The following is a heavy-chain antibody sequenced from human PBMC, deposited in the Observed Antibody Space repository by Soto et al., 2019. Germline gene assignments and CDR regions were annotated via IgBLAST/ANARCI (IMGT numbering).Heavy chain of an antibody. Sequence: SETLSLTCTVSGGSISNGGYYWSWIRQDPGKGLEWIGYIYYSGSTYYNPSLKSRITISVDTSKNQFSLKLSSVTAADTAVYYCARGGNYYASRTYYGLDVWGQGTTVTVSS. CDR1: GGSISNGGYY. J-gene: IGHJ6*02. D-gene: IGHD3-22*01. CDR3: ARGGNYYASRTYYGLDV. V-gene: IGHV4-31*03. CDR2: IYYSGST.